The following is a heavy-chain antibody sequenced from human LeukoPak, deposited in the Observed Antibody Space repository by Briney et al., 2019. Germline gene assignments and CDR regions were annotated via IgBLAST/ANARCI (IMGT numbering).Heavy chain of an antibody. Sequence: SETLSLTCAVYGGSFSGYYWSWIRQPPGKGLEWIGEINHSGSTYYNPSLKSRVTISVDTSKNQFSLKLSSVTAADTAVYYCARGPGSSGWYGYYYYMDVWGKGTTVTVSS. J-gene: IGHJ6*03. CDR3: ARGPGSSGWYGYYYYMDV. CDR1: GGSFSGYY. CDR2: INHSGST. V-gene: IGHV4-34*01. D-gene: IGHD6-19*01.